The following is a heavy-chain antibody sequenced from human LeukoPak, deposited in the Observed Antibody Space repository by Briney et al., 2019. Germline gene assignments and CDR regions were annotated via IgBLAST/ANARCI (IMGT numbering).Heavy chain of an antibody. CDR3: ARDPDYLNLLY. J-gene: IGHJ4*02. CDR2: ISAYNGYT. V-gene: IGHV1-18*01. CDR1: GYTFTSYG. Sequence: ASVTVSCKASGYTFTSYGISWVRQAPGQGLEWMGWISAYNGYTNSAQNLQGRVTMTTDTSTSTAYMELRSLRSDDTAVYYCARDPDYLNLLYWGQGTLVTVSS. D-gene: IGHD5-12*01.